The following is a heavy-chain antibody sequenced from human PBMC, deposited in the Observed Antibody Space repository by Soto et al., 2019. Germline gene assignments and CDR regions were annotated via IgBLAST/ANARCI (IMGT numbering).Heavy chain of an antibody. CDR3: AATPGPDCSSTSCFRYYYGMDV. CDR1: GFTFTSSA. CDR2: IVVGSGNT. Sequence: ASVKVSCKASGFTFTSSAMQWVRQARGQRLAWIGWIVVGSGNTNYAQKFQERVTLTRDMSTSTANMELSSLSSEDTGVYYCAATPGPDCSSTSCFRYYYGMDVWGQGTTVTVSS. D-gene: IGHD2-2*01. J-gene: IGHJ6*02. V-gene: IGHV1-58*02.